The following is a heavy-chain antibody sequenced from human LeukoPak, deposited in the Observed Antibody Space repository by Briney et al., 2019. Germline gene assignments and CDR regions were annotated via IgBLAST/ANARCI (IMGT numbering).Heavy chain of an antibody. V-gene: IGHV4-59*01. Sequence: SETLSLTCTVSGGSISSYYWSWIRQPPAKGLEWIGYIYYSGSTNYNPSLKSRVPISVDTSKNQFSLKLSSVTAADTAVYYCARAPYGDNFDYWGQGTLVTVSS. CDR2: IYYSGST. D-gene: IGHD4-17*01. CDR1: GGSISSYY. CDR3: ARAPYGDNFDY. J-gene: IGHJ4*02.